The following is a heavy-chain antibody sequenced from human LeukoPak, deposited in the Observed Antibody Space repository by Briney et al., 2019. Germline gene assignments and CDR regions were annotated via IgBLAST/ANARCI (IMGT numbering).Heavy chain of an antibody. D-gene: IGHD3-10*01. CDR2: IYYSGST. J-gene: IGHJ5*02. Sequence: SETLSLTCTVSGGSISSYYWSWIRQPPGKGLEWIGYIYYSGSTNYNPSLKSRVTISVDASKNQFSLKLSSVTAADTAVYYCARETMVRFDPWGQGTLVTVSS. CDR3: ARETMVRFDP. V-gene: IGHV4-59*01. CDR1: GGSISSYY.